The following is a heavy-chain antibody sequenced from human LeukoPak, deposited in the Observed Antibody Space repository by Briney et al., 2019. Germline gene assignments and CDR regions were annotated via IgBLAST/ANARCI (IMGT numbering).Heavy chain of an antibody. V-gene: IGHV3-23*01. J-gene: IGHJ4*02. CDR2: INPSGVRT. CDR1: GFTFSTYA. D-gene: IGHD5-12*01. CDR3: ARAGDIVATPFDY. Sequence: GGSLRLSCAASGFTFSTYAMSWVRQAPGKGLEWVSAINPSGVRTYYADSMKGRFTISRDNAKNSLYLQMNSLRAEDTAVYYCARAGDIVATPFDYWGQGTLVTVSS.